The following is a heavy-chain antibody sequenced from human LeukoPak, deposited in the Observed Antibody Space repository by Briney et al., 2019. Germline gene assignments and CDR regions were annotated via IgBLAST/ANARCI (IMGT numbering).Heavy chain of an antibody. J-gene: IGHJ4*01. CDR2: TRQDGSEK. CDR1: GFTFTDYW. CDR3: ARDGTAAGLYFDL. V-gene: IGHV3-7*01. D-gene: IGHD6-13*01. Sequence: GGSLRLSCEVSGFTFTDYWMSWVRQAPGQGPAWVASTRQDGSEKTYVDSVKGRFTISRDNTKNSLSLQLNGLRAEDTAVYYCARDGTAAGLYFDLWGQGTLVTVSS.